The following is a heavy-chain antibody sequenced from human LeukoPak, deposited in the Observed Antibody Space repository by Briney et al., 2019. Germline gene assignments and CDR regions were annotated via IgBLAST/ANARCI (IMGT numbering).Heavy chain of an antibody. D-gene: IGHD6-19*01. CDR3: ARDRGSGWYRADAFDI. Sequence: GGSLRLSCAASGFAFSSYWMSWVRQAPGRGLEWVANIKQDGSEKYYVDSVKGRFTISRDNAKNSLYLQMNSLRAKDTAVYYCARDRGSGWYRADAFDIWGQGTMVTVSS. V-gene: IGHV3-7*01. CDR1: GFAFSSYW. J-gene: IGHJ3*02. CDR2: IKQDGSEK.